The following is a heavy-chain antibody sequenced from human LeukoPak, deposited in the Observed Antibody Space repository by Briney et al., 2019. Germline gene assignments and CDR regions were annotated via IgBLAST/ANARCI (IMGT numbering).Heavy chain of an antibody. CDR2: TRNKANSYTT. CDR3: ARGADSRQPGYFYGMDV. D-gene: IGHD1-14*01. J-gene: IGHJ6*02. CDR1: GFTFSDHY. Sequence: QPGGSLRLSCAASGFTFSDHYMDWVRQAPGKGLEWVGRTRNKANSYTTEYAASVRGRFSISRDDSKNSLYLQMNSLKTEDTAVYYCARGADSRQPGYFYGMDVWGQGTTVTVSS. V-gene: IGHV3-72*01.